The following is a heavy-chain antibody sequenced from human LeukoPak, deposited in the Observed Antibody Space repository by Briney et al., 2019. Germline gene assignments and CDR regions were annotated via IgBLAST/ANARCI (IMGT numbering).Heavy chain of an antibody. J-gene: IGHJ4*02. V-gene: IGHV1-8*01. D-gene: IGHD6-13*01. CDR2: MNPNSGNT. CDR3: ARGQSVAAAGTSDY. Sequence: ASVNVSCKASGYTFTSYDINWVRQATGQGLEWMGWMNPNSGNTGYAQKFQGRVTMTRNTSISTAYMELSSLRSEDTAVYYCARGQSVAAAGTSDYWGQGTLVTVSS. CDR1: GYTFTSYD.